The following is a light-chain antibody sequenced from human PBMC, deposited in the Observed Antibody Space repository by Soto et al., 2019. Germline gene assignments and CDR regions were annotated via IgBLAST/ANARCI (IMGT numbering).Light chain of an antibody. CDR2: AAS. CDR1: QGITSW. Sequence: DIQMTQSPSSVSALVGDSVTITCRASQGITSWLAWYQQKPGKATELLIYAASSLQSGVPSRFSGSGSGTDFTLTVSSLQPEDSATYYCQHAASFQLSFGGWNKLEIK. CDR3: QHAASFQLS. J-gene: IGKJ4*01. V-gene: IGKV1-12*01.